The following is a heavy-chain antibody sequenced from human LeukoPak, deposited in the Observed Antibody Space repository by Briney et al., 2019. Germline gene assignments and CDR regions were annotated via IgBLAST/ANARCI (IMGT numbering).Heavy chain of an antibody. D-gene: IGHD2-2*02. Sequence: GESLKISCKGSGYSFTTYWIGWVRQAPGQGLEWMGWINPNSGGTNYAQKFQGRVTMTRDTSISTAYMELSRLRSDDTAVYYCARDFSVGGGYCSSTSCYTTWFDPWGQGTLVTVSS. CDR3: ARDFSVGGGYCSSTSCYTTWFDP. CDR2: INPNSGGT. J-gene: IGHJ5*02. V-gene: IGHV1-2*02. CDR1: GYSFTTYW.